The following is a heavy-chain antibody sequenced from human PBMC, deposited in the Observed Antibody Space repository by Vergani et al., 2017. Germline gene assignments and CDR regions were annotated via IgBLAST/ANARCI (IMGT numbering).Heavy chain of an antibody. CDR1: GGTFSSYA. Sequence: QVQLVQSGAEVKKPGSSVKVSCKASGGTFSSYAISWVRQAPGQGLEWMGGIIPIFGTANYAQKFQGRVTITADESTSTAYMELSSLTSEDTAVYYCARRAYYDILTGYDWFDPWGQGTLVTVSS. CDR3: ARRAYYDILTGYDWFDP. D-gene: IGHD3-9*01. CDR2: IIPIFGTA. J-gene: IGHJ5*02. V-gene: IGHV1-69*12.